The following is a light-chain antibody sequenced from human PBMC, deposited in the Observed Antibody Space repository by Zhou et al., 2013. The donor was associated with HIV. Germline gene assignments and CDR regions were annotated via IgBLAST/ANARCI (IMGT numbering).Light chain of an antibody. V-gene: IGKV2-28*01. J-gene: IGKJ2*01. CDR3: IQALQTPYT. CDR1: QSLLHGNGYNY. Sequence: DIVMTQSPLSLPVTPGEPASISCRSSQSLLHGNGYNYLDWYLQKPGQSPQILIYLGSNRASGVPDRFSGSGSGTDFTLKISRVEAEDIGVYYCIQALQTPYTFGQGTKLEIK. CDR2: LGS.